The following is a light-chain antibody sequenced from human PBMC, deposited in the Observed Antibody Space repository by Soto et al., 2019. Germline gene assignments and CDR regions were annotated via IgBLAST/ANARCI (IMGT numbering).Light chain of an antibody. CDR2: DVS. CDR3: SSYTSSSTVV. Sequence: QAVLTQPASVSGSPGQSITISCTGTSSDVGAYNYVSWYQQHPGKAPKLMIFDVSSRPSGVSNRFSASKSGNTASLTISGLQAEDEADYYCSSYTSSSTVVFGGGTQLTVL. CDR1: SSDVGAYNY. J-gene: IGLJ2*01. V-gene: IGLV2-14*01.